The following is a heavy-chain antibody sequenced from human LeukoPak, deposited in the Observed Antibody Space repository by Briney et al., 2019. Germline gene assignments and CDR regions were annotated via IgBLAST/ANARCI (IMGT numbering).Heavy chain of an antibody. J-gene: IGHJ4*02. D-gene: IGHD5-12*01. Sequence: GGSLRLSCAASGFTFSTYGMHWVRQAPGKGLEWVAVIAYDGSFKFYADSVKGRFTISRDNSKNTLYLQMNSLRAEDTAVYYCAKVGYSGYDYDPADYWGQGTLVTVSS. V-gene: IGHV3-30*18. CDR3: AKVGYSGYDYDPADY. CDR2: IAYDGSFK. CDR1: GFTFSTYG.